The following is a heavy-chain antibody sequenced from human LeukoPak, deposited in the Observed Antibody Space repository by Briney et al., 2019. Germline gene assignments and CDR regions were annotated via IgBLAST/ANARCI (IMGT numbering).Heavy chain of an antibody. J-gene: IGHJ3*02. Sequence: KPGGSLRLSCAASGFTFSDYNMGWMRQAPGKGLEWVSYTRNSDNNMFFADSVKGRFTIPRDNAKYSVYLQMNSLRAEDTAVYYCARRIAGDGSHAFDIWGQGTMVTVSS. D-gene: IGHD6-19*01. CDR2: TRNSDNNM. V-gene: IGHV3-11*01. CDR1: GFTFSDYN. CDR3: ARRIAGDGSHAFDI.